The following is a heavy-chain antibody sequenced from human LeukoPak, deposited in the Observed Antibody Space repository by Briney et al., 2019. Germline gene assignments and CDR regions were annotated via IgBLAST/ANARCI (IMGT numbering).Heavy chain of an antibody. CDR2: ISSSSSYI. CDR3: ARGARWAYYFDY. CDR1: GFTFSSYT. J-gene: IGHJ4*02. V-gene: IGHV3-21*04. Sequence: SGGSLRLSCAASGFTFSSYTMKWVRQAPGKGLEWVSSISSSSSYIYYADSVKGRFTISRDNANNSVFLQMNNLRAEDSAIYYCARGARWAYYFDYWGQGSLVTVSS. D-gene: IGHD4-23*01.